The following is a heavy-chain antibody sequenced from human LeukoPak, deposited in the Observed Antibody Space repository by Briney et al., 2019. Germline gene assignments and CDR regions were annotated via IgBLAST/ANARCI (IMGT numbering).Heavy chain of an antibody. CDR3: ARDLKGPVNDVFDM. CDR1: GFTFKTYW. Sequence: PGGSLRLSCAASGFTFKTYWMHWVRQAPGKGLVWVSHSNSDGSSTSYADSARGRFTISRDNAKNTLYLQMNSLRAEDTAVYYCARDLKGPVNDVFDMWGQGTMVTVSS. V-gene: IGHV3-74*01. J-gene: IGHJ3*02. D-gene: IGHD4-23*01. CDR2: SNSDGSST.